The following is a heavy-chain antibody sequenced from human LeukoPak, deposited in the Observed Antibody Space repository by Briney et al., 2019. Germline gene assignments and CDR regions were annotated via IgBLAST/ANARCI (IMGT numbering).Heavy chain of an antibody. CDR1: GFTFSSYV. Sequence: GGSLRLSCAASGFTFSSYVMHWVRQAPGKGLEYVSAISSNGDSTYYANSVKGRFTISRDNSKHTLYLQIGSLRAEDMAVYYCARGHHSSGWYANDYWGQGTLVTVSS. D-gene: IGHD6-19*01. CDR2: ISSNGDST. V-gene: IGHV3-64*01. J-gene: IGHJ4*02. CDR3: ARGHHSSGWYANDY.